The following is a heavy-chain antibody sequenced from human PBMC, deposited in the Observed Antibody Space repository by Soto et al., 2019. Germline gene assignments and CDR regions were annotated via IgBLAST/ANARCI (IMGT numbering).Heavy chain of an antibody. CDR2: ISAYNGNT. CDR1: GYTFTSHG. D-gene: IGHD4-17*01. CDR3: ARGTVTTGYYHYYMDV. J-gene: IGHJ6*03. Sequence: QVQLVQSGAEVKKPGASVQVSCKPSGYTFTSHGISWVRQAPGQGLEWMGWISAYNGNTNYAQKFQGRFTMTTDTSTSTAYMELRSLRSDDTAVYYCARGTVTTGYYHYYMDVWGKGTTVTVSS. V-gene: IGHV1-18*04.